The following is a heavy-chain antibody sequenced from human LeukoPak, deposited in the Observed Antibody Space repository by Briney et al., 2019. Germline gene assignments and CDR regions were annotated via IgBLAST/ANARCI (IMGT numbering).Heavy chain of an antibody. CDR2: ISYTGST. CDR1: GGSISSYY. V-gene: IGHV4-59*01. J-gene: IGHJ4*02. Sequence: PSETLSLTCTVSGGSISSYYWSWIRQPPGKGLQWIGYISYTGSTNYNPSLKSRVSISIHTSKNQFSLKLSSVTAADTAVYYCARSDRYSGTYFEDWGQGTLVTVSS. CDR3: ARSDRYSGTYFED. D-gene: IGHD1-26*01.